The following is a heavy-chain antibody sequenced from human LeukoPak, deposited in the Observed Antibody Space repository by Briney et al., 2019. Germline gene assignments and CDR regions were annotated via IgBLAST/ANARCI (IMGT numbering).Heavy chain of an antibody. J-gene: IGHJ4*02. CDR2: IYSGGST. D-gene: IGHD3-3*01. CDR1: GLTVSRNY. V-gene: IGHV3-66*01. Sequence: GGSLRLSCAASGLTVSRNYMSWVRQAPGKGLEWVSVIYSGGSTYYADSVKGRFTISRDNSKNTLYLQMNSLRAEDTAVYYCARGDYYFDYWGQGTLVTVSS. CDR3: ARGDYYFDY.